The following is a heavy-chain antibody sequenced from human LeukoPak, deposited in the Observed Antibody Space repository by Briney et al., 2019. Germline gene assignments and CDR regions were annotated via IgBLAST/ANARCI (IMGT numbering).Heavy chain of an antibody. Sequence: GGSLRLSCAASGFTFSSYSMNWVRQAPGKGLEWVSSISSSSSYIYYADSVKGRFTISRDNAKNSLYLQMNSLRAEDTAVYYCARVRIDQHILTGYDYYYYGMDVWGQGTTVTVSS. V-gene: IGHV3-21*01. CDR1: GFTFSSYS. J-gene: IGHJ6*02. CDR3: ARVRIDQHILTGYDYYYYGMDV. D-gene: IGHD3-9*01. CDR2: ISSSSSYI.